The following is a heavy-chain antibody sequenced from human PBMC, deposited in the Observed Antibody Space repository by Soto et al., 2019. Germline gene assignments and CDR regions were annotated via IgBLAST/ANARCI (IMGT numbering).Heavy chain of an antibody. CDR1: GGSISSGGYF. CDR2: IYYSGRT. V-gene: IGHV4-31*03. CDR3: ARFAKEENPKVGSWYYFDY. D-gene: IGHD6-13*01. Sequence: SETLSLTCTVSGGSISSGGYFWSWVRQHPGKGLEWIGNIYYSGRTYYNPSLKSRVTISVDTSKNQFSLKLSSVTAAVTAVYYCARFAKEENPKVGSWYYFDYWGQGTRVTVSS. J-gene: IGHJ4*02.